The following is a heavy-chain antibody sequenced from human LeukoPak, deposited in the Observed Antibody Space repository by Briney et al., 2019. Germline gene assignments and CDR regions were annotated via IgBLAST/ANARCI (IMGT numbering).Heavy chain of an antibody. Sequence: PSETLSHTCVISGDRVSSTSSTWNWIRQSPSRGLERLGRTYYRSKWYHNYAVSVESRITINPDTSKNQFSLQLTFVTPEDTAMYYCSREDPSGYSNVWGQGTLVTVSS. CDR1: GDRVSSTSST. CDR2: TYYRSKWYH. CDR3: SREDPSGYSNV. V-gene: IGHV6-1*01. J-gene: IGHJ4*02. D-gene: IGHD6-13*01.